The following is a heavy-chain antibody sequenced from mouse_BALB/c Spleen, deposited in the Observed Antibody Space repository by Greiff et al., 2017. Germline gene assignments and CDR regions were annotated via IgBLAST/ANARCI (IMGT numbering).Heavy chain of an antibody. Sequence: EVKLVESGGGLVKPGGSLKLSCAASGFTFSSYAMSWVRQTPEKRLEWVATISSGGSYTYYPDSVKGRFTISRDNAKNTLYLQMSSLRSEDTAMYYCARNGNYEAMDYWGQGTSVTVSS. CDR1: GFTFSSYA. CDR2: ISSGGSYT. D-gene: IGHD2-1*01. CDR3: ARNGNYEAMDY. V-gene: IGHV5-9-3*01. J-gene: IGHJ4*01.